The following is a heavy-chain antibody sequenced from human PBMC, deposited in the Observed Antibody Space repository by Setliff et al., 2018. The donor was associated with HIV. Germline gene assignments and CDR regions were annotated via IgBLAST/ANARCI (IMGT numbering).Heavy chain of an antibody. CDR3: ARDLAY. V-gene: IGHV3-7*03. J-gene: IGHJ4*02. Sequence: PGGSLRLSCAASGFTFSSYWMSWVRQAPGKGLEWVANIKEDGSEKYYVDSVKGRFTISRGNAQNSLYLQMSSLKVEDTAVYYCARDLAYWGQGTLVTVSS. CDR1: GFTFSSYW. CDR2: IKEDGSEK.